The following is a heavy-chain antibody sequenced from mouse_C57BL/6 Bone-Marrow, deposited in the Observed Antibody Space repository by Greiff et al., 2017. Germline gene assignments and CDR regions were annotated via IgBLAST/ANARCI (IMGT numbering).Heavy chain of an antibody. Sequence: VKLQQSGAELVKPGASVKISCKASGYAFSSYWMNWVKQRPGKGLEWIGQIYPGDGDTNYNGKFKGKATLTADKSSSTAYMQLSSLTSEDSAVYFCARALGHYDYDWYFDVWGTGTTVTVSS. V-gene: IGHV1-80*01. CDR1: GYAFSSYW. D-gene: IGHD2-4*01. CDR2: IYPGDGDT. J-gene: IGHJ1*03. CDR3: ARALGHYDYDWYFDV.